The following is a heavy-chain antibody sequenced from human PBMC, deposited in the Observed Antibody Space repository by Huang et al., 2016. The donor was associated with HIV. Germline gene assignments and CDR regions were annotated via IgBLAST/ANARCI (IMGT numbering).Heavy chain of an antibody. J-gene: IGHJ3*02. CDR1: GYTFKGYW. V-gene: IGHV5-51*01. CDR3: ARQGVGDFVVEPTALGAFDI. D-gene: IGHD2-2*01. CDR2: FYPGDSAT. Sequence: EVQLVQSGAVVKKPGESLKISCKGSGYTFKGYWIGWVRQMPGKGLDWMGIFYPGDSATTYSPSFQGQVTISADKSISTAYLQWSGLKASDTAMYYCARQGVGDFVVEPTALGAFDIWGQGTMVTVSS.